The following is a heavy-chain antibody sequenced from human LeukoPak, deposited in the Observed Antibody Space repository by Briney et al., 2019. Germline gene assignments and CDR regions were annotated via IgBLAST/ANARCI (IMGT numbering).Heavy chain of an antibody. Sequence: SETLSLTCTVPGGSISSSSYYWGWIRQPPGKGLEWIGSIYYSGSTYYNPSLKSRVTISVDTSKNQFSLKLSSVTAADTAVYYCARHDQDMIVVVGPSYYFDYWGQGTLVTVSS. J-gene: IGHJ4*02. D-gene: IGHD3-22*01. V-gene: IGHV4-39*01. CDR1: GGSISSSSYY. CDR3: ARHDQDMIVVVGPSYYFDY. CDR2: IYYSGST.